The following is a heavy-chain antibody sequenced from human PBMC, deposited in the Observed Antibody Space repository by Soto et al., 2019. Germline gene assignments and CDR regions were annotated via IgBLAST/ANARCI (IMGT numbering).Heavy chain of an antibody. CDR3: ARAEAYCTSNSCFHYGMDV. CDR2: ISYDGSNK. D-gene: IGHD2-2*01. V-gene: IGHV3-30-3*01. J-gene: IGHJ6*02. Sequence: QVQLVESGGGVVQPGRSLRLFCAASGFTFSNYAMHWVRQAPGRGLEWVAVISYDGSNKYYAESVKGRFTISRDNSKNTRYLRMNSLRAEDTTVYYCARAEAYCTSNSCFHYGMDVWGQGTTVTVSS. CDR1: GFTFSNYA.